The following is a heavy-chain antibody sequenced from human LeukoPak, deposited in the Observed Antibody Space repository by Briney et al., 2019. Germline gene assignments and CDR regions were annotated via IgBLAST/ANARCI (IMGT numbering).Heavy chain of an antibody. Sequence: GGPLRFSCAAPGFTFRSYALSWVRQAQGKGLEWVSAISGSGGSTYYADSVKGRFTISRDNSKNTLYLQMNSLRAEDTAVYYCAKDPTMIVVVIPDYWGQGTLVTVSS. J-gene: IGHJ4*02. D-gene: IGHD3-22*01. V-gene: IGHV3-23*01. CDR2: ISGSGGST. CDR1: GFTFRSYA. CDR3: AKDPTMIVVVIPDY.